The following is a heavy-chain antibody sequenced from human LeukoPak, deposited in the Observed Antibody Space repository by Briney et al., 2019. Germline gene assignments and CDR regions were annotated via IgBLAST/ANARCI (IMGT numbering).Heavy chain of an antibody. CDR3: ARAHYSYGPYYFDY. D-gene: IGHD5-18*01. Sequence: PSETLSLTCTVSGGSVSSGSYYWSWIRQPPGKGLEWIGYIYYSGSTNYNPSLKSRVTISVDTSKNQFSLKLSSVTAADTAVYYCARAHYSYGPYYFDYWGQGTLVTVSS. CDR1: GGSVSSGSYY. CDR2: IYYSGST. V-gene: IGHV4-61*01. J-gene: IGHJ4*02.